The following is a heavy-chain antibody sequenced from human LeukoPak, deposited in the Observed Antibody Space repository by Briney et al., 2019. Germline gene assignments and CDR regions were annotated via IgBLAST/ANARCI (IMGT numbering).Heavy chain of an antibody. Sequence: PSETLSLTCTVSGGSISSSSYYWGRIRQPPGKGLEWIGSIYYSGSTYYNPSLKSRVTISVDTSKNQFSLKLSSVTAADTAVYYCARREPNYYDSSGYYDYWGQGTLVTVSS. CDR2: IYYSGST. J-gene: IGHJ4*02. CDR1: GGSISSSSYY. CDR3: ARREPNYYDSSGYYDY. D-gene: IGHD3-22*01. V-gene: IGHV4-39*01.